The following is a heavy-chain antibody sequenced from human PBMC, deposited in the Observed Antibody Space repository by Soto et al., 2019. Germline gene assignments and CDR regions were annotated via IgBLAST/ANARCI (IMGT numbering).Heavy chain of an antibody. J-gene: IGHJ5*02. V-gene: IGHV1-8*02. CDR3: ARGMSDGFGEVS. CDR2: MSPNSGNT. D-gene: IGHD3-10*01. CDR1: GSTFTNDD. Sequence: QVQLVQSGAEVKKPGASVKVSCKTSGSTFTNDDINWVRQAAGQGLEWIGWMSPNSGNTGYAQKFKGRVTLTRDTSISTAYMELSSLRSEDTAVYYCARGMSDGFGEVSWGQGTLVTVSS.